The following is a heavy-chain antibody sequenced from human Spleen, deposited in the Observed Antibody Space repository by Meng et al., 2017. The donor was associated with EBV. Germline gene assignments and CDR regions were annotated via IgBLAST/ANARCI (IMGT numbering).Heavy chain of an antibody. V-gene: IGHV1-2*06. D-gene: IGHD5-24*01. J-gene: IGHJ4*02. CDR1: GSTFTGYY. Sequence: VEMVQSWAEVKKPGAAVRVSCKAPGSTFTGYYIHWVRQAPGQGLEWMGRINPNTGGTNYAQQFQGRVTMTRDTSISTAYMELSRLRSDDTAVYYCARLRDGYNPWGQGTLVTVSS. CDR3: ARLRDGYNP. CDR2: INPNTGGT.